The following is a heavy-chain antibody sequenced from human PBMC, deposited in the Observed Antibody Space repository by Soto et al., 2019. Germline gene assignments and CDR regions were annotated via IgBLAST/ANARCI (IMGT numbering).Heavy chain of an antibody. CDR3: ARGRSYHYGSGSYPHDY. Sequence: PSQTLSLTCAISGDSVSSNSAAWNWIRQSPSRGLEWLGRTYYRSKWYNDYAVSVKSRITINPDTSKNQFSLQLNSVTPEDTAVYYCARGRSYHYGSGSYPHDYWGQGTLVTVSS. CDR1: GDSVSSNSAA. V-gene: IGHV6-1*01. J-gene: IGHJ4*02. D-gene: IGHD3-10*01. CDR2: TYYRSKWYN.